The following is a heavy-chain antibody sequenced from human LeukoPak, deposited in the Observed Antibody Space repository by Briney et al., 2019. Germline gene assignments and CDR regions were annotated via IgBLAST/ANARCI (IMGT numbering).Heavy chain of an antibody. Sequence: GASVKVSCKASGYTFTSYGISWVRQAPGQGLEWMGWISAYNGNTNYAQKLQGRVTMTTDTSTSTAYMELRSLRSDDTAVYYCARSSSGTLHTTWYYYYYMDVWGKGTTVTISS. CDR2: ISAYNGNT. D-gene: IGHD6-19*01. CDR3: ARSSSGTLHTTWYYYYYMDV. CDR1: GYTFTSYG. V-gene: IGHV1-18*01. J-gene: IGHJ6*03.